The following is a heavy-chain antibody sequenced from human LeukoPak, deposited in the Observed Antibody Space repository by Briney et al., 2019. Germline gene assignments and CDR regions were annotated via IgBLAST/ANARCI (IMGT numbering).Heavy chain of an antibody. CDR2: INPNNGFT. CDR1: GYTFTGYY. J-gene: IGHJ4*02. V-gene: IGHV1-2*02. Sequence: ASVKVSCKTSGYTFTGYYIHWVRQAPGQGLEWMGWINPNNGFTNYAQNFQGRVALTRDTSISTAYMELSRLTSDDTAVYYCARSLPQDDFWSGYYFVYWGQGTLVTVSS. D-gene: IGHD3-3*01. CDR3: ARSLPQDDFWSGYYFVY.